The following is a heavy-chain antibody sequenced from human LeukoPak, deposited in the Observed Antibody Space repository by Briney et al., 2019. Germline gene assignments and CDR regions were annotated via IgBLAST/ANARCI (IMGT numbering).Heavy chain of an antibody. J-gene: IGHJ4*02. V-gene: IGHV3-21*01. CDR1: GFTFSSYS. CDR3: ARDRSPVTTSLFDY. D-gene: IGHD4-11*01. Sequence: PGGSLRLSCAASGFTFSSYSMNWVRQAPGKGLEWVSSISSSSSYIYYADSVKGRFTISRDNAKNSLYLQMNSLGAEDTAVYYCARDRSPVTTSLFDYWGQGTLVTVSS. CDR2: ISSSSSYI.